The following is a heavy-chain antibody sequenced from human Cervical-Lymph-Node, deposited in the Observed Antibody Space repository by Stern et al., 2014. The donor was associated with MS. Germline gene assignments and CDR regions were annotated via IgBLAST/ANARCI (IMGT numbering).Heavy chain of an antibody. CDR3: AHRTAGPFDY. V-gene: IGHV2-5*02. CDR1: GFSLSTSGLG. CDR2: IYRDDQK. Sequence: QVTLKESGPALVKPTQTLTLTCTFSGFSLSTSGLGVGWIRQPPGEALEWLAYIYRDDQKRYSPSLKSRLTITKDTSKDQVVLTLTNVDPVDTATYYCAHRTAGPFDYWGQGTLVTVSS. J-gene: IGHJ4*02.